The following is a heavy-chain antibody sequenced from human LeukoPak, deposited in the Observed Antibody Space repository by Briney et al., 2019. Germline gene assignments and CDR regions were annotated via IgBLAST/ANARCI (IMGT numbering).Heavy chain of an antibody. D-gene: IGHD2-8*02. CDR2: ISYDGSNK. CDR1: GFTFSSYG. Sequence: PGGSLRLSCAASGFTFSSYGMHWVRRAPGKGLEWVAVISYDGSNKYYADSVKGRFTISRDNSKNTLYLQMNSLRAEDTAVYYCSGGRMGMFDYWGQGTLVTVSS. V-gene: IGHV3-30*03. J-gene: IGHJ4*02. CDR3: SGGRMGMFDY.